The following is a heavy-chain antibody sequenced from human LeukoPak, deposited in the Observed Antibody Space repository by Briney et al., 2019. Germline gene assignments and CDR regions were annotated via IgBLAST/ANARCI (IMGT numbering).Heavy chain of an antibody. J-gene: IGHJ2*01. D-gene: IGHD3-22*01. CDR2: MYTSGST. V-gene: IGHV4-4*07. Sequence: PSETLSLTCTVSGVSIISYYWSWIRQPAGQGLEYIGRMYTSGSTNYNPSLKSRVTISVDTSKNQFSLKLSSVTAADTAVYYCARGYDGSGYYYRNWYFDLWGRGTLVTVSS. CDR1: GVSIISYY. CDR3: ARGYDGSGYYYRNWYFDL.